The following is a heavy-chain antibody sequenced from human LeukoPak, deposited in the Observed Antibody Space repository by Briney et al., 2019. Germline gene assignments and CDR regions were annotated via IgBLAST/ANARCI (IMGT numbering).Heavy chain of an antibody. D-gene: IGHD4-23*01. CDR2: ISYDETNK. J-gene: IGHJ2*01. CDR1: GFTFSISA. V-gene: IGHV3-30*19. Sequence: GGSLRLSCTASGFTFSISALHWVRQAPGKGLEWVAVISYDETNKYYEDSVKGRFTISRDSSKNTLYLQMSSLRDEDTAVYYCAKNNDYGGSYWYFDLWGRGTLVTVSS. CDR3: AKNNDYGGSYWYFDL.